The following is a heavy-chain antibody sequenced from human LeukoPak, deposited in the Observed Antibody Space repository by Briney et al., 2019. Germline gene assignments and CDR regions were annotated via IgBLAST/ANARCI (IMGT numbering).Heavy chain of an antibody. J-gene: IGHJ4*02. D-gene: IGHD1-1*01. Sequence: GGSLRLSCAASGFTFSGYWMSWVRQAPGKGLEWVASIKQDGSEEYYVDSMKGRFTISRDNAKNSLYLQMNSLRAEDTAVYYCVSCDNRYYFDYWGQGTLVTVSS. CDR3: VSCDNRYYFDY. V-gene: IGHV3-7*01. CDR2: IKQDGSEE. CDR1: GFTFSGYW.